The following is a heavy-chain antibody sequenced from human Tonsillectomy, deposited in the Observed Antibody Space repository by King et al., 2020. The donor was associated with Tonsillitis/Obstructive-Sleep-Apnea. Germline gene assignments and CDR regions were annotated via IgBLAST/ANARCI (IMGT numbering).Heavy chain of an antibody. Sequence: QLVQSGAEVKKPGASVKVSCETSGYTFTNYGISWVRQAPGQGLEWMGWISAYNGKTNYAQNLQGRVTMTTDTSTSTAYMELRSLRSDDTAVYYCARDQAYSDILFGLRGSDYWGQGTLVTVSS. V-gene: IGHV1-18*01. CDR3: ARDQAYSDILFGLRGSDY. D-gene: IGHD3-9*01. CDR2: ISAYNGKT. J-gene: IGHJ4*01. CDR1: GYTFTNYG.